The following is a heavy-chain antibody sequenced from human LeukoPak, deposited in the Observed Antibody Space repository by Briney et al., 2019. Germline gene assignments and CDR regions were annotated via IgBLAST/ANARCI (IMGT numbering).Heavy chain of an antibody. CDR3: AKTRGDSHAFDI. D-gene: IGHD2-21*02. CDR2: ISGDGGYT. V-gene: IGHV3-43*02. CDR1: GFTFDDYA. Sequence: PGGSLRLSCAASGFTFDDYAIHWVRQAPGKGLEWVSLISGDGGYTYFTDSVKGRFTISRDNSKNSLYLQMNSLRADDSALYYCAKTRGDSHAFDIWGQGTMVTVS. J-gene: IGHJ3*02.